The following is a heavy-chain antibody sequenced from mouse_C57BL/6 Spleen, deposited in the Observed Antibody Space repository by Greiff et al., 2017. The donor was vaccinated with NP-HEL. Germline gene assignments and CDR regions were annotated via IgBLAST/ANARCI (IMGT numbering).Heavy chain of an antibody. CDR3: ARSDGKSDYFDY. D-gene: IGHD2-1*01. Sequence: VQLQQPGAELVRPGSSVKLSCKASGYTFTSYWMHWVKQRPIQGLEWIGNIDPSDSETHYNQKFKDKATLTVDKSSSTAYMQLSSLTSEDSAVYYCARSDGKSDYFDYWGQGTTLTVSS. V-gene: IGHV1-52*01. CDR2: IDPSDSET. J-gene: IGHJ2*01. CDR1: GYTFTSYW.